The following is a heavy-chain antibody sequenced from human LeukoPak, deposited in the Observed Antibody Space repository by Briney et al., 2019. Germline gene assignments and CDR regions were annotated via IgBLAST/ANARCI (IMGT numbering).Heavy chain of an antibody. D-gene: IGHD4-17*01. J-gene: IGHJ4*02. CDR2: INHSGST. CDR3: ARSIMTSVTTFGY. Sequence: SETLSLTCAVYGGSFSGYYWSWIRQPPGKGLEWIGEINHSGSTNYNPSLKSRVTISVDTSKNQFSLKLSSVTAADTAVYYCARSIMTSVTTFGYWGQGTLVTLSS. V-gene: IGHV4-34*01. CDR1: GGSFSGYY.